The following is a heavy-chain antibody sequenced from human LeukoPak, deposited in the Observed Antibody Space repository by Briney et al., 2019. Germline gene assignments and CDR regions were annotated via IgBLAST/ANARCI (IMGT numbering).Heavy chain of an antibody. CDR2: INPNSGGT. J-gene: IGHJ5*02. CDR1: GYTFTGYY. Sequence: ASVKVSCKASGYTFTGYYMHWVRQAPGQGLEWMGWINPNSGGTNYAQKFQGWVTMTRDTSISTAYMELSRLRSDDTAVYYCARGGDSSGYYSLWWFDPWGQGTLVTVSS. V-gene: IGHV1-2*04. D-gene: IGHD3-22*01. CDR3: ARGGDSSGYYSLWWFDP.